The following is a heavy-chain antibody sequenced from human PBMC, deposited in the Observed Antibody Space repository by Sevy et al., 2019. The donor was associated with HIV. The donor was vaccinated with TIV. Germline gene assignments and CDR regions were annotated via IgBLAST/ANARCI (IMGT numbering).Heavy chain of an antibody. Sequence: GGSLRLSCAASGFTFSIIYMNWVRQSPGKGLEWVGRMKSKTDGGTTDYAAPVKGRFTMPRDDSKNTLYLQRNSLEADDTAVYYCTTVGFPHWGSEAFDIWGQGTMVTVSS. V-gene: IGHV3-15*01. J-gene: IGHJ3*02. D-gene: IGHD3-16*01. CDR2: MKSKTDGGTT. CDR3: TTVGFPHWGSEAFDI. CDR1: GFTFSIIY.